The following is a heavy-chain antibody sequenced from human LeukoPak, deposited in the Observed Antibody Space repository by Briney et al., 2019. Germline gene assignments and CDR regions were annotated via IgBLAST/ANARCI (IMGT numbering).Heavy chain of an antibody. D-gene: IGHD3-10*01. Sequence: GESLKISCKGSGYSFTNYWIGWVRQAPGQGLEWMGWINPNSGGTHYAQKFQGRVTMTRDTSISTAYMDLNRLRSDDTAVYYCAREGSAPGDYTYSDFWGQGTLVTVSS. V-gene: IGHV1-2*02. CDR2: INPNSGGT. CDR3: AREGSAPGDYTYSDF. J-gene: IGHJ4*02. CDR1: GYSFTNYW.